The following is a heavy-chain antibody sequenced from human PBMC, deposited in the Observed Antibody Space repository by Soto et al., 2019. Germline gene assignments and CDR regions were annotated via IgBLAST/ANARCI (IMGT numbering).Heavy chain of an antibody. CDR1: GGSISSYY. CDR2: VYYSGST. J-gene: IGHJ5*02. V-gene: IGHV4-59*01. Sequence: ASETLSLTCTVSGGSISSYYWSWIRQPPGKGLEWIGYVYYSGSTNYNPSLKSRVTISVDTSKNQFSLKLSSVTAADTAVYYCARDLGVNWFDPWGQGTLVTSPQ. CDR3: ARDLGVNWFDP.